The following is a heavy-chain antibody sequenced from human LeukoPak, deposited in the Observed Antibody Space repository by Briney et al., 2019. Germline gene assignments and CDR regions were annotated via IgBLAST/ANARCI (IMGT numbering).Heavy chain of an antibody. D-gene: IGHD3-22*01. CDR3: ARVDYYDSSGYFDY. CDR1: GGSFSGYY. Sequence: SETLSLTCAVYGGSFSGYYWSWIRQPTGKGLEWIGEINHSGSTNYNPSLKSRVTISVDTSKNQFSLKLSSVTAADTAVYYCARVDYYDSSGYFDYWGQGTLVTVSS. V-gene: IGHV4-34*01. J-gene: IGHJ4*02. CDR2: INHSGST.